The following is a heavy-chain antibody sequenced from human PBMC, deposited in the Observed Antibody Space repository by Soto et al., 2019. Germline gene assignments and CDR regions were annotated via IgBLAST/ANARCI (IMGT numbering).Heavy chain of an antibody. CDR1: GGSFSGYY. V-gene: IGHV4-34*01. Sequence: QSQTLSLPCAVYGGSFSGYYWSWIRQPPGKGLEWIGEINHSGSTNYNPSLKSRVTISVDTSKNQFSLKLSSVTAADTAVYYCARVISDYVWGSYRPRRYYFDYWGQGTLVTVSS. CDR2: INHSGST. J-gene: IGHJ4*02. CDR3: ARVISDYVWGSYRPRRYYFDY. D-gene: IGHD3-16*02.